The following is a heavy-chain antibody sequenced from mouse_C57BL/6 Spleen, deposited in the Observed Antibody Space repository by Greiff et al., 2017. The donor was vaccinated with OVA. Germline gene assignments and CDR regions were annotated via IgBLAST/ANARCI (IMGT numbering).Heavy chain of an antibody. CDR2: IDPSDSET. Sequence: QVQLQQPGAELVRPGSSVKLSCKASGYTFTSYWMHWVKQRPIQGLEWIGNIDPSDSETHYNQKFKDKATLTVDKSSSTAYMQLSSLTSEDSAVYYCAIITTVVATQLDYWGQGTTLTVSS. CDR3: AIITTVVATQLDY. J-gene: IGHJ2*01. CDR1: GYTFTSYW. D-gene: IGHD1-1*01. V-gene: IGHV1-52*01.